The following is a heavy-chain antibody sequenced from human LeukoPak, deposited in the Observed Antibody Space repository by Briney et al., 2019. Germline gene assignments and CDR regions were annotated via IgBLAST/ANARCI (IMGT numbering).Heavy chain of an antibody. V-gene: IGHV4-30-2*01. Sequence: SETLSLTCTVSGGSISSGGYYWSWIRQPPGKGLEWIGYIYHSGSTYYNPSLKSRVAISVDRSKNQFSLKLSSVTAADTAVYYCARDQWRGDAFDIWGQGTMVTVPS. CDR1: GGSISSGGYY. D-gene: IGHD6-19*01. CDR2: IYHSGST. J-gene: IGHJ3*02. CDR3: ARDQWRGDAFDI.